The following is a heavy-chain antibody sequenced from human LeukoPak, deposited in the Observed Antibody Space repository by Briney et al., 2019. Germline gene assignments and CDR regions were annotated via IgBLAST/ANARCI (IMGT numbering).Heavy chain of an antibody. CDR2: ISSSGSTI. V-gene: IGHV3-11*01. J-gene: IGHJ6*03. CDR3: ARRFVYSSSKYYYYYMDV. Sequence: GGSLRLSCAASGFTFSDYYMSWIRQAPGKGLEWVSYISSSGSTIYYADSVKGRFTISGDNAKNSLYLQMNSLRAEDTAVYYCARRFVYSSSKYYYYYMDVWGKGTTVTVSS. D-gene: IGHD6-6*01. CDR1: GFTFSDYY.